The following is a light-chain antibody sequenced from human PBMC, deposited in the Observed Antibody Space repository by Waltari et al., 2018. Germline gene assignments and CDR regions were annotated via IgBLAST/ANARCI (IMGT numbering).Light chain of an antibody. CDR3: SSYTSSGVV. Sequence: QSALTQPAPVSGSPGQAIIISGTGTGSDVGGYDYVSWYQHYPGNAPRLIIYDVYNRPSGVSNRFSGSKSDNTASLTISGLQAEDESVYYCSSYTSSGVVFGGGTKLTVL. V-gene: IGLV2-14*03. J-gene: IGLJ2*01. CDR1: GSDVGGYDY. CDR2: DVY.